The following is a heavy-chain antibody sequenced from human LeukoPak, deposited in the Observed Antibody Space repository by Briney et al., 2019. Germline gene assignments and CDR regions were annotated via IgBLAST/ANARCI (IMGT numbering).Heavy chain of an antibody. CDR3: ARDMNCGSGAFDI. J-gene: IGHJ3*02. CDR1: GFTFSSYS. CDR2: ISISSSYI. Sequence: GGSLRVSCAASGFTFSSYSMIWVRQAPGKGLEWVSYISISSSYIFYADSVRGRFTISRDNAKNSLYLQMNSLRAEDTAVYYCARDMNCGSGAFDIWGQGTMVTVSS. D-gene: IGHD7-27*01. V-gene: IGHV3-21*01.